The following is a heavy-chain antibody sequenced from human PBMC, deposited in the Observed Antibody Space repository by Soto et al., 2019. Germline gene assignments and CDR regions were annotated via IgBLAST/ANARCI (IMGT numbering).Heavy chain of an antibody. D-gene: IGHD5-12*01. V-gene: IGHV3-30-3*01. J-gene: IGHJ4*02. CDR1: GFTFSSYA. Sequence: QVQLVESGGGVVQPGRSLRLSCAASGFTFSSYAMHWVRQAPGKGLEWVAVISYDGSNKYYADSVKGRFTISRDNSKNTLYLQMNSLRAEDTAVDYCARVAVEMATIPVFDYWGQGTLVTVSS. CDR3: ARVAVEMATIPVFDY. CDR2: ISYDGSNK.